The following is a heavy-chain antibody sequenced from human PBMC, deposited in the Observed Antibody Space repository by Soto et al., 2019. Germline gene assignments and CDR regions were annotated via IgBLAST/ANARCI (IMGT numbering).Heavy chain of an antibody. CDR3: ARDGDYYDSSGFQRDYHYYGMDV. CDR1: GGSFSDYA. D-gene: IGHD3-22*01. V-gene: IGHV1-69*01. CDR2: IIPMLAIA. Sequence: QVQLVQSGAEVKKPGSSVKVSCQASGGSFSDYAISWVRQAPGQGLEWMGGIIPMLAIADNAQKFQGRVIITADEHTSTVYMELSSLRSEDTAVYYCARDGDYYDSSGFQRDYHYYGMDVWGQGTTVTVAS. J-gene: IGHJ6*02.